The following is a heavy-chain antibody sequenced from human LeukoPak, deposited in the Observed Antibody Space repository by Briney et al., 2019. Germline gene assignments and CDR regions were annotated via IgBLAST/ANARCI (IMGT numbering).Heavy chain of an antibody. CDR1: GGSISSYY. Sequence: PSETLSLTCTVSGGSISSYYWSWIRQPPGKGLEWIGYIYYSGSTNYNPSLKSRVTISVDTSKNQFSPKLSSVTAADTAVYYCARVSSSGPSTVWFDPWGQGTLVTVSS. CDR2: IYYSGST. D-gene: IGHD6-19*01. CDR3: ARVSSSGPSTVWFDP. J-gene: IGHJ5*02. V-gene: IGHV4-59*01.